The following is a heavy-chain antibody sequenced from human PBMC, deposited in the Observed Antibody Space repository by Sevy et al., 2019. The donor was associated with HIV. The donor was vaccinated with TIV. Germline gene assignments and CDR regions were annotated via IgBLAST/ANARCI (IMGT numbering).Heavy chain of an antibody. CDR1: GFSVSSNY. V-gene: IGHV3-53*01. Sequence: GGSLRLSCAASGFSVSSNYMSWVRQAPGKGLEWVSLIYSSGRTYYGDSVRGGFTISRDDSKNTLYLQMNSVRAEDTALYYCTRVHGGGYPFDYWGQGSLVTVSS. CDR2: IYSSGRT. CDR3: TRVHGGGYPFDY. J-gene: IGHJ4*02. D-gene: IGHD2-15*01.